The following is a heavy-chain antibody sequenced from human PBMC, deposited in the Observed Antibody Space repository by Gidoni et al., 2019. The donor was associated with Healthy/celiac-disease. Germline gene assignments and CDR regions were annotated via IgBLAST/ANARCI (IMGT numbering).Heavy chain of an antibody. CDR3: AKVTRWRFLEWFHYGMDV. Sequence: VQLVESGAGLVQPGVSLRLSCAASGFTFSSYAMRWVRQAPGKGLEWVSAISCSGSSTYYADSVKGRFTISRDNSKHTLYLQMNSLRAEYTAVYYCAKVTRWRFLEWFHYGMDVWGQGTTVTVSS. CDR2: ISCSGSST. V-gene: IGHV3-23*04. D-gene: IGHD3-3*01. J-gene: IGHJ6*02. CDR1: GFTFSSYA.